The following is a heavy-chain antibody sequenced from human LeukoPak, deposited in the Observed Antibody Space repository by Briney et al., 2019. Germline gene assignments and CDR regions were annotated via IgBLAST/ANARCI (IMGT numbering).Heavy chain of an antibody. CDR1: GGSISSYY. V-gene: IGHV4-59*01. Sequence: SETLSLTCAVYGGSISSYYWSWIRQPPGKGLEWIGYIYYSGSTNYNPSLKSRVTISVDTSKNQFSLKLSSVTAADTAVYYCARVAYYYDSSGYSYYFDYWGQGTLVTVSS. CDR3: ARVAYYYDSSGYSYYFDY. J-gene: IGHJ4*02. CDR2: IYYSGST. D-gene: IGHD3-22*01.